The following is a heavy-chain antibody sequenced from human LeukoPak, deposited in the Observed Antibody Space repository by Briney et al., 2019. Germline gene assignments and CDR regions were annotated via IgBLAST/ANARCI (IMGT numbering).Heavy chain of an antibody. J-gene: IGHJ4*02. CDR3: ARDSAPSSGIAVAGYFDP. CDR1: GDSISNYY. V-gene: IGHV4-59*01. D-gene: IGHD6-19*01. Sequence: PSETLSLTCTVSGDSISNYYWSWIRQPPGKGLEWIGYISYSGSTNYNPSLKSRVTISVDTSKNQFSLELSSVTVADSAVYYCARDSAPSSGIAVAGYFDPWGQGTLVTVSA. CDR2: ISYSGST.